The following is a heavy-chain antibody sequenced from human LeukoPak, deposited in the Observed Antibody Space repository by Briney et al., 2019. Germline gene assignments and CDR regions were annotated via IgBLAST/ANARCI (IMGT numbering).Heavy chain of an antibody. CDR2: INHSGST. V-gene: IGHV4-34*01. J-gene: IGHJ5*02. CDR1: GGSISSYY. Sequence: SETLSLTCTVSGGSISSYYWNWIRQPPGKGLEWIGEINHSGSTNYNPSLKSRVTISVDTSKNQFSLKLSSVTAADTAVYYCARGKYSSSWYEGWFDPWGQGTLVTVSS. D-gene: IGHD6-13*01. CDR3: ARGKYSSSWYEGWFDP.